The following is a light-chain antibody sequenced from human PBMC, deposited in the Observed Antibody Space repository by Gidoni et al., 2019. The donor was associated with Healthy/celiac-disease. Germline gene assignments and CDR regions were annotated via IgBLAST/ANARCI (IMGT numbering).Light chain of an antibody. J-gene: IGLJ1*01. CDR3: SSYTSSSAYV. CDR2: DVS. Sequence: QSALTHPASVSGSPGQAITISCTGTRSDVGGYNYVSWYQQHPGKATKLMIYDVSNRPSGVSNRFSGSKSGNTASLTISGLQAEDEADYYCSSYTSSSAYVFGTGTKVTVL. V-gene: IGLV2-14*01. CDR1: RSDVGGYNY.